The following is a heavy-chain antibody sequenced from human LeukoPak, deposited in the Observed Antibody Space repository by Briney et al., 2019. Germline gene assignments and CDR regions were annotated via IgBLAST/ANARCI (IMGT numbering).Heavy chain of an antibody. CDR1: GYSFTSYW. V-gene: IGHV5-51*01. CDR2: IYPGDSDT. J-gene: IGHJ4*02. Sequence: GESLKISCKGSGYSFTSYWIGWVRQMPGKGLEWMGIIYPGDSDTRYSPSSQGQVTISADKSISTAYLQWSSLEASDTAMYYCARTGYCSGGSCYYFDYWGQGTLVTVSS. CDR3: ARTGYCSGGSCYYFDY. D-gene: IGHD2-15*01.